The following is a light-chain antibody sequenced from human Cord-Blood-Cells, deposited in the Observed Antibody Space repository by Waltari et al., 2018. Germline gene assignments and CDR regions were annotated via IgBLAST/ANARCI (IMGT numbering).Light chain of an antibody. CDR2: DVS. CDR3: SSYTSSSTWV. Sequence: QSALTQPASVSGSAGRSFPISCPGTSRDAGGYHYLYWYQQHPGKAPKLLIYDVSNRPSGVSNRFSGSKSGNTASLTISGLQAEDEADYYCSSYTSSSTWVFGGGTKLTVL. J-gene: IGLJ3*02. CDR1: SRDAGGYHY. V-gene: IGLV2-14*01.